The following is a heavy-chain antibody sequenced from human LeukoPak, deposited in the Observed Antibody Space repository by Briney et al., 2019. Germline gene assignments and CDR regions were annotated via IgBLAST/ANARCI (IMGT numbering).Heavy chain of an antibody. D-gene: IGHD3-9*01. CDR1: GGSFSDYY. V-gene: IGHV4-34*01. Sequence: SETLSLTCAVYGGSFSDYYWSWIRQPPGKGLEWIGEINHSGGTNYYPSLKSRLTISVDTSKNQFSLKLSSVTAADTAVYYCATSYDILTGDDYWGQGTLVTVSS. CDR3: ATSYDILTGDDY. J-gene: IGHJ4*02. CDR2: INHSGGT.